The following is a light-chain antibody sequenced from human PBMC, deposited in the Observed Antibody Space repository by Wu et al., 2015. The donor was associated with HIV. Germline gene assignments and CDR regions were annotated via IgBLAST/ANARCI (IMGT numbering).Light chain of an antibody. CDR2: AVS. V-gene: IGKV1-39*01. J-gene: IGKJ1*01. Sequence: DIQMTQSPSSLSASVGDRVTITCRASQSVSHYLHWYQQKPGDAPKLLIYAVSRLQSGVPSRFSGSGSGTDFTLTISSLQPDDFATYFCAQSSTTVRAFGQGTRVEIK. CDR1: QSVSHY. CDR3: AQSSTTVRA.